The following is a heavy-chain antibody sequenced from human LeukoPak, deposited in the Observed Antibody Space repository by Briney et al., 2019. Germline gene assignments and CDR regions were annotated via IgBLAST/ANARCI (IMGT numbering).Heavy chain of an antibody. J-gene: IGHJ4*02. CDR1: GYNFPSYG. D-gene: IGHD2-2*01. V-gene: IGHV1-18*01. Sequence: ASVKVSCKASGYNFPSYGINWVRQAPGQGLEWMGWIRPHTGETNSAQRFQDRVTMTTDTSTSTAYMELRSMRFDDTAVYYCARDRGGKGSAIFYWGQGSLVTVSS. CDR3: ARDRGGKGSAIFY. CDR2: IRPHTGET.